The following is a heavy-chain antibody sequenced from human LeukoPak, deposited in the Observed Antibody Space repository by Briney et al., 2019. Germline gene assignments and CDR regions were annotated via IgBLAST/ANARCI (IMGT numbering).Heavy chain of an antibody. V-gene: IGHV3-53*01. CDR2: LYSDGNT. D-gene: IGHD1-14*01. Sequence: GGSLRLSCAASGFTVITNDMTWVRQAPGKGLEWVSVLYSDGNTKYAYSVQGRYTISRDNSKNTLYLEMNSLSPDDTAVYYCARGVEPLGANTLAYWGQGTLVTVSS. CDR3: ARGVEPLGANTLAY. J-gene: IGHJ4*02. CDR1: GFTVITND.